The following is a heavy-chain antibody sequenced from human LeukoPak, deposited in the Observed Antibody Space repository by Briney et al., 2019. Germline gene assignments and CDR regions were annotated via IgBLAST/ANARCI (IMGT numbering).Heavy chain of an antibody. D-gene: IGHD3/OR15-3a*01. J-gene: IGHJ4*02. CDR1: GFTFSSNA. V-gene: IGHV3-30*18. CDR3: AKDFQGRWTIDY. Sequence: GESLRLSCAASGFTFSSNAIHWVRQAPGKGLEWVAMILSDGNNDYYADSVKGRFTISRDNSKNMLYLQMNSLRPEDTAVYYCAKDFQGRWTIDYWGQGTLVTVSP. CDR2: ILSDGNND.